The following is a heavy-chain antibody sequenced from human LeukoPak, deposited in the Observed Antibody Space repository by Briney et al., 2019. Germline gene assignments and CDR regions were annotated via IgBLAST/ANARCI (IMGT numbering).Heavy chain of an antibody. D-gene: IGHD3-10*01. Sequence: GASLRLSCAASGFTFSSYAMTWVRQAPGKGLEWVSAISGRGTTYYADSVKGRFTISRDNSKNTLCLQMNSLRAEDTAVYYCAKDPMVRGSTYDYWGQGTLVTVSS. CDR1: GFTFSSYA. CDR2: ISGRGTT. J-gene: IGHJ4*02. V-gene: IGHV3-23*01. CDR3: AKDPMVRGSTYDY.